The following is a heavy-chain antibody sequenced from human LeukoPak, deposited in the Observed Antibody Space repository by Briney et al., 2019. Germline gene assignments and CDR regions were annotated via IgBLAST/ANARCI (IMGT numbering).Heavy chain of an antibody. Sequence: GGSLRLSCAASGFTFSSYGMSWVRQAPGKGLEWVSSISSSSSYIYYADSVKGRFTISRDNSKNTLYLQMNSLRAEDTAVYYCAELGITMIGGVWGKGTTVTISS. J-gene: IGHJ6*04. CDR1: GFTFSSYG. CDR2: ISSSSSYI. CDR3: AELGITMIGGV. D-gene: IGHD3-10*02. V-gene: IGHV3-21*01.